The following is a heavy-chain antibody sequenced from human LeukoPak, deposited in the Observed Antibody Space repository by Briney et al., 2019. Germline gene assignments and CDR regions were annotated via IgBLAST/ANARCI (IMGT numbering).Heavy chain of an antibody. CDR1: GYTFTSYD. V-gene: IGHV1-8*03. CDR2: MNPNSGNT. J-gene: IGHJ4*02. Sequence: ASVKVSCKASGYTFTSYDINWVRQATGQGLEWMGWMNPNSGNTGYAQKFQGRVTITRDTSISTAYMELSSLKSEDTAVYYCARSPPIWSGYQSIVYYFDYWGQGTLVTVSS. D-gene: IGHD3-3*01. CDR3: ARSPPIWSGYQSIVYYFDY.